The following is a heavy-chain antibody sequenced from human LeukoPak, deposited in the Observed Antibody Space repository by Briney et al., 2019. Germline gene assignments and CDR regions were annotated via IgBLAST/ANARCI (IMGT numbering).Heavy chain of an antibody. CDR1: GGSISSSSYY. V-gene: IGHV4-39*01. D-gene: IGHD2-2*01. Sequence: SETLSLTCTVSGGSISSSSYYWGWIRQPPGKGLEWIGSIYYSGSTYYNPSLKSRVTISVDTSKNQFSLKLSSVTAADTAVYYCARVYCSSTSCYPDYGTYFDYWGQGTLVTVSS. CDR3: ARVYCSSTSCYPDYGTYFDY. J-gene: IGHJ4*02. CDR2: IYYSGST.